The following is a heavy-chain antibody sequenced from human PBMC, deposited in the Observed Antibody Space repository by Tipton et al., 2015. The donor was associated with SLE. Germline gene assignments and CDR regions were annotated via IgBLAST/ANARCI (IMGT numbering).Heavy chain of an antibody. CDR2: IYYSGST. J-gene: IGHJ4*02. V-gene: IGHV4-31*03. D-gene: IGHD5-24*01. Sequence: LRLSCTVSGGSISSGGYYWSWIRQHPGKGLEWIGYIYYSGSTYYNPSLKSRVTISVDTSKNQFSLKLSSVTAADTAVYYCARVMEMATRTFDYWGQGTLVTVSS. CDR3: ARVMEMATRTFDY. CDR1: GGSISSGGYY.